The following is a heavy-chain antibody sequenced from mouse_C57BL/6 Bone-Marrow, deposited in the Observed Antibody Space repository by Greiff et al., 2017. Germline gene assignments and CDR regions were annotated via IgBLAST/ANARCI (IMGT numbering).Heavy chain of an antibody. V-gene: IGHV5-4*03. CDR2: ISDGGSYT. D-gene: IGHD6-1*01. Sequence: DVMLVESGGGLVKPGGSLKLSCAASGFTFSSYAMSWVRQTPEKRLEWVATISDGGSYTYYPDNVKGRFTISRDNAKNNLYLQMSHLKSGDTAMYYCARGLTTLFAYWGQGTLVTVSA. CDR3: ARGLTTLFAY. J-gene: IGHJ3*01. CDR1: GFTFSSYA.